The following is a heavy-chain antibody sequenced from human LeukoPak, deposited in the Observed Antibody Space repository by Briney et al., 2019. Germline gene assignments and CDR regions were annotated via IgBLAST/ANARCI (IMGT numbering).Heavy chain of an antibody. CDR2: ISYDGRND. V-gene: IGHV3-30*18. CDR3: AKDTPSYYYYYMDV. J-gene: IGHJ6*03. Sequence: GGSLRLSCAVSGFTFKSYAMHWVRQAPGKGLEWVAVISYDGRNDYYADSVKGRFTISRDNSKNTLYLEMNSLRAEDTAVYYCAKDTPSYYYYYMDVWGKGTTVTVSS. CDR1: GFTFKSYA.